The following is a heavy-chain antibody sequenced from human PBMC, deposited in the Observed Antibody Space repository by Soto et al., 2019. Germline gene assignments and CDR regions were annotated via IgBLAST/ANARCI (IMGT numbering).Heavy chain of an antibody. V-gene: IGHV3-33*01. CDR1: GFTFSKYG. CDR3: ARDDDNDANALDY. Sequence: GGSLRLSCAASGFTFSKYGMHWVRQAPGKGLEWVALIWNDGIRKVYVDSVKGRFTVSRDNSKNTLDLQMNNLRDEDTAVYYCARDDDNDANALDYWGPGTLVTVSS. J-gene: IGHJ4*02. CDR2: IWNDGIRK.